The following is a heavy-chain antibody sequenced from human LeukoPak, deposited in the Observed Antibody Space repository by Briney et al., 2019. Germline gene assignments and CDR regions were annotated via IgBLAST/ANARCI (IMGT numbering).Heavy chain of an antibody. CDR2: IYYSGST. J-gene: IGHJ6*03. V-gene: IGHV4-39*01. CDR3: ASLGDSSGYYYYYHMDV. CDR1: GGSISSSSYY. Sequence: SETLSLTCTVSGGSISSSSYYWGWIRQPPGKGLEWIGSIYYSGSTYYNPSLKSRFTISVDTSKHQFSLKLSSVTAADTAVYYCASLGDSSGYYYYYHMDVWGKGTTVTVSS. D-gene: IGHD3-22*01.